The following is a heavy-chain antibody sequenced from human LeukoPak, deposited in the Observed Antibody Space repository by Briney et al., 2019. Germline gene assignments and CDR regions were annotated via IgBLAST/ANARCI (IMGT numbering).Heavy chain of an antibody. CDR2: IGGRGDGI. Sequence: GGSLRLSCAASGFTFSDYSMNWVRQAPGKGLEWISYIGGRGDGISYADSVKGRFIVSRDDAKNSLFLQMNRLRGEDTAIYFCAREVPGRIAADCWGQGTLVTVSS. CDR1: GFTFSDYS. CDR3: AREVPGRIAADC. D-gene: IGHD2-15*01. V-gene: IGHV3-48*01. J-gene: IGHJ4*02.